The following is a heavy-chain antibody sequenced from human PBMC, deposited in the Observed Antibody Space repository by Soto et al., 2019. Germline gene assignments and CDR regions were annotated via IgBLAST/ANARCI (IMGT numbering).Heavy chain of an antibody. V-gene: IGHV4-34*01. J-gene: IGHJ4*02. CDR1: GDSVTSHY. Sequence: SETLSLTCSFSGDSVTSHYLTWIRQPPEKGLEWIGEINHSGSTNYNPSLKSRLTISVDTSKNQFSLKLSSVTAADTAVYYCARGPLGDYWGQGTLVTVSS. CDR3: ARGPLGDY. CDR2: INHSGST.